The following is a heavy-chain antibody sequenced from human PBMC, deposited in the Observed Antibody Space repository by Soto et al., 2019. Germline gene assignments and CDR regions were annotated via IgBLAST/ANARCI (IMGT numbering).Heavy chain of an antibody. Sequence: QVQLVQSGAEVKKPGASVKVSCKASGYTFTSYGISWVRQAPGQGLEWMGWISGYNGNTKYAQKLQGRVTMTTDTSTSTVDMELRSLRTDDTAVYYCAGDLGGQIVDYWGQGTLVTVSS. CDR3: AGDLGGQIVDY. CDR2: ISGYNGNT. V-gene: IGHV1-18*01. J-gene: IGHJ4*02. CDR1: GYTFTSYG. D-gene: IGHD1-26*01.